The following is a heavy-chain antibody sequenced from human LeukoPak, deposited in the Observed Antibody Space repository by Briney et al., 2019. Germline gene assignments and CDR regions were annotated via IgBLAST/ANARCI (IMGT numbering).Heavy chain of an antibody. V-gene: IGHV3-74*01. CDR2: INSDGSST. CDR3: ARGTQYCGGDPCLDY. Sequence: GGSLRLSCAASGFTFSSYWMHWVRQAPGKGLVWGSRINSDGSSTSYADSVKGRFTISRDNAKNTLYLQMNSLRAEDTAVYCCARGTQYCGGDPCLDYWGQGTLVTVSS. CDR1: GFTFSSYW. J-gene: IGHJ4*02. D-gene: IGHD2-21*02.